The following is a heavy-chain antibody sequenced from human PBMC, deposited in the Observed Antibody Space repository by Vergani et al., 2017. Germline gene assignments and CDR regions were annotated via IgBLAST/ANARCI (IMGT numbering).Heavy chain of an antibody. CDR1: GFSLPPGGEG. D-gene: IGHD3-9*01. J-gene: IGHJ3*01. CDR2: VYWNDDE. Sequence: QITLRESGPTLVKPTQTLTLTCTFSGFSLPPGGEGAGWIRQPPGRALEWLAFVYWNDDERYSPSLKSRVTITKDTSKNEVILTMATMDPVDTATYYCVHRLGYFDWDGAFDVWGRGTMVTVSS. V-gene: IGHV2-5*01. CDR3: VHRLGYFDWDGAFDV.